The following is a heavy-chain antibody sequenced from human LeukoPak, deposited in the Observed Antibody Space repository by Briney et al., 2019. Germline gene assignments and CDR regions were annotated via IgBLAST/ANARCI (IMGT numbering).Heavy chain of an antibody. D-gene: IGHD2-2*01. CDR3: ARGPAQLLLHNWFDP. V-gene: IGHV1-8*01. CDR2: MNPNSGNT. Sequence: ASVKVSCKASGYTFTSYDINWVRQATGQGLEWMGWMNPNSGNTGYAQKFQGRVTMTRNTSISTAYMELSSLRSVDTAVYYCARGPAQLLLHNWFDPWGQGTLVTVSS. J-gene: IGHJ5*02. CDR1: GYTFTSYD.